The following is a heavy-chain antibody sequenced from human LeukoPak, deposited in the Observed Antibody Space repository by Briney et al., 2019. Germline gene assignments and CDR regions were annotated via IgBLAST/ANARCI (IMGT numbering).Heavy chain of an antibody. V-gene: IGHV1-18*01. CDR3: ARDVVDKFDY. Sequence: GASVKVSCKASGYTFTRHWVRQAPGPGLEWMGWISAYNGNTNYAQKLQGRVTMTTDTSTSTAYMELRSLRSDDTAVYYCARDVVDKFDYWGQGTLVTVSS. D-gene: IGHD3/OR15-3a*01. J-gene: IGHJ4*02. CDR2: ISAYNGNT. CDR1: GYTFTRH.